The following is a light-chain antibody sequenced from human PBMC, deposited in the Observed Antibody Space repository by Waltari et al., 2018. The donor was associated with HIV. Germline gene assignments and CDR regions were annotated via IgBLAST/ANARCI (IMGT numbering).Light chain of an antibody. J-gene: IGKJ2*01. CDR1: QSLLHRNGYNF. V-gene: IGKV2-28*01. CDR3: MQALQTPRT. CDR2: LVS. Sequence: DIVMTQSPLSLPVTPGEPASISCRSSQSLLHRNGYNFLDWYLQKPGQSPQLLIYLVSNRASGVPDRFSGSGSGTYFTLKISRVEAEDVGVYYCMQALQTPRTFGQGTKLEIK.